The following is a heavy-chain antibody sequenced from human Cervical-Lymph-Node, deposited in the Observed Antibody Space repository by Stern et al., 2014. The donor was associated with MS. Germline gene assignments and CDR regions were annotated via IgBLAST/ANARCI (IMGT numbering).Heavy chain of an antibody. D-gene: IGHD2-8*01. J-gene: IGHJ5*02. CDR3: ASENGGWSQRSWFDP. CDR1: GGSFSSKS. CDR2: VPPTYGTT. Sequence: VQLVQSGPEVKTPGSSVKVSCKASGGSFSSKSITWVRQAPGHGLEWIGAVPPTYGTTNDAQKFQGRVTVTADVAKNTAYMELSDLRSEDSAVYYCASENGGWSQRSWFDPWGQGTRVIVSS. V-gene: IGHV1-69*01.